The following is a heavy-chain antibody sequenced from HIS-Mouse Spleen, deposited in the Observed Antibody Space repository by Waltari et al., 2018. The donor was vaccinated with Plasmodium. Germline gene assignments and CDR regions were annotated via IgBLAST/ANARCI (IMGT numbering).Heavy chain of an antibody. CDR3: AKVAQGTRDAFDI. D-gene: IGHD2-8*01. CDR1: GFPSSPHG. J-gene: IGHJ3*02. Sequence: QVQLVESGGGVVQPGGSLRLSCAASGFPSSPHGLHWVRQAPGKGLEWVAGIWYDGSNKYYADSVKGRFTISRDNSKNTLYLQMNSLRAEDTAVYYCAKVAQGTRDAFDIWGQGTMVTVSS. CDR2: IWYDGSNK. V-gene: IGHV3-33*06.